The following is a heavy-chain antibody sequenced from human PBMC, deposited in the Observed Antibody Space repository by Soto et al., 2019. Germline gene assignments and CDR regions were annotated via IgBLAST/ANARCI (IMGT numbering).Heavy chain of an antibody. CDR1: GFTFDDYA. CDR3: AKDRAADYYYYMDA. D-gene: IGHD6-13*01. V-gene: IGHV3-9*01. J-gene: IGHJ6*03. CDR2: ISWNSGSI. Sequence: GGSLRLSCAASGFTFDDYAMHWVRQAPGKGLEWVSGISWNSGSIGYADSVKGRFTISRDNAKNSLYLQMNSLRAEDTALYYCAKDRAADYYYYMDAWGKGTTVTVSS.